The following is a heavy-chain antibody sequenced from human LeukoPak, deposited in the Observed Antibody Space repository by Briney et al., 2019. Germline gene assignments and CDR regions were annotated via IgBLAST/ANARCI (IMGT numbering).Heavy chain of an antibody. Sequence: SETLSLTCTVSGGSISSGGYYWSWIRQPPGKGLEWIGYINHSGSTNYNPSLKSRVTISVDTSKNQFSLKLSSVTAADTAVYYCARDGSGSYWKVYHYGMDVWGQGTTVTVSS. CDR3: ARDGSGSYWKVYHYGMDV. J-gene: IGHJ6*02. CDR2: INHSGST. CDR1: GGSISSGGYY. D-gene: IGHD3-10*01. V-gene: IGHV4-30-2*01.